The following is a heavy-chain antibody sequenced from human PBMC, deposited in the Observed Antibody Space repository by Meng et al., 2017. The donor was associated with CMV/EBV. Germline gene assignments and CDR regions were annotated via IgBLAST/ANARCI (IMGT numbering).Heavy chain of an antibody. D-gene: IGHD6-6*01. CDR3: AKKSSSSSPRKYYFDY. Sequence: GESLKISFAASGFTFSSYAMSWVRQAPGKGLEWVSAISCSGGNTYYADPVKGRFTISRDNSKTTLYLQMNSLRDEDTAVYYCAKKSSSSSPRKYYFDYWGQGTLVTVSS. CDR1: GFTFSSYA. V-gene: IGHV3-23*01. CDR2: ISCSGGNT. J-gene: IGHJ4*02.